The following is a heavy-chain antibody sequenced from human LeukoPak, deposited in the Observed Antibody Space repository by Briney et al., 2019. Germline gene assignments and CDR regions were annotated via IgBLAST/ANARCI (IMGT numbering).Heavy chain of an antibody. Sequence: SQTLSLTCTVSGGSISSGGYYWSWIRQHPGKGLEWIGYIYYSGSTYYNPSLKSRVTISVDTSKNQFSLKLSSVTAADTAVYYCARNRGDYAYFDYWGQGILVAVSS. CDR3: ARNRGDYAYFDY. J-gene: IGHJ4*02. V-gene: IGHV4-31*03. CDR2: IYYSGST. CDR1: GGSISSGGYY. D-gene: IGHD4-17*01.